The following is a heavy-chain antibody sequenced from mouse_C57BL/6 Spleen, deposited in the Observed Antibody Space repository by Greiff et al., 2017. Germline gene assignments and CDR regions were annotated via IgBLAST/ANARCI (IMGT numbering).Heavy chain of an antibody. Sequence: VKLQQPGAELVKPGASVKLSCKASGYTFTSYWMHWVKQRPGQGLEWIGMIHPNSGSTNYNEKFKSKATLTVDKSSSTAYMQLSSLTSEDSAVYYCARSHYGSSYDRFAYWGQGTLVTVSA. D-gene: IGHD1-1*01. CDR1: GYTFTSYW. J-gene: IGHJ3*01. CDR2: IHPNSGST. V-gene: IGHV1-64*01. CDR3: ARSHYGSSYDRFAY.